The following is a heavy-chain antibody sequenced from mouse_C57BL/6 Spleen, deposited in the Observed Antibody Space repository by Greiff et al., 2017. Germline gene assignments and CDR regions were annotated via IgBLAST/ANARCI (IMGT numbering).Heavy chain of an antibody. D-gene: IGHD2-1*01. Sequence: QVQLQEPGAELVKPGASVKMSCKASGYTFTSYWITWVKQRPGQGLEWIGDIYPGSGSTNYNEKFKSKATLTVDTSSSTAYMQLSSLTSEDSAVYYCARHYGNYADYFDYWGQGTTLTVSS. J-gene: IGHJ2*01. CDR2: IYPGSGST. CDR1: GYTFTSYW. CDR3: ARHYGNYADYFDY. V-gene: IGHV1-55*01.